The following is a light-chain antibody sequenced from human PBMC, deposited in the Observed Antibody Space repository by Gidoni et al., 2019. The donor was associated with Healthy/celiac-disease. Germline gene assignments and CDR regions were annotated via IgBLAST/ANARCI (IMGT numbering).Light chain of an antibody. CDR3: QQYDSSPWT. CDR2: GAS. Sequence: IVLTQSPGTLSLSPGERATRSCRASQSVSSSFLAWYQQKPGQAPRLLIYGASSRATGIPDTFSGSGSGTDFTLTISRLEPEDFAVYYCQQYDSSPWTFGQGTKVEIK. V-gene: IGKV3-20*01. CDR1: QSVSSSF. J-gene: IGKJ1*01.